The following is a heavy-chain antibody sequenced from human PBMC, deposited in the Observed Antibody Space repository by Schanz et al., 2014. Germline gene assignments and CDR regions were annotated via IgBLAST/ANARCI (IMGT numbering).Heavy chain of an antibody. CDR3: ARDFHGYGPHLDY. D-gene: IGHD5-12*01. V-gene: IGHV3-23*01. CDR1: GFSFGTYA. Sequence: EVHLLESGGGLVQPGGSLRLSCAASGFSFGTYAMSWVRQAPGKGLLWVSAILVLASTTYYADSVKGRFTISRDNSKNLLYLQMNSLRAEDTAVYYCARDFHGYGPHLDYWGQGSLVTVSS. CDR2: ILVLASTT. J-gene: IGHJ4*02.